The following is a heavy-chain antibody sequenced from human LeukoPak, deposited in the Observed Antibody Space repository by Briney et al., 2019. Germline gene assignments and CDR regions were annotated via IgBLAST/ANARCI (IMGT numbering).Heavy chain of an antibody. Sequence: AGGSLKLSCAASGFTFSSYGMHWVRQAPGKGLEWVAFILYDGSNKYYADSVKGRFTISRDNSKNTLYLQMNSLRAEDTAVYYCAKDQVYDSSGYYGGQFDYWGQGTLVTVSS. D-gene: IGHD3-22*01. CDR3: AKDQVYDSSGYYGGQFDY. CDR2: ILYDGSNK. J-gene: IGHJ4*02. CDR1: GFTFSSYG. V-gene: IGHV3-30*02.